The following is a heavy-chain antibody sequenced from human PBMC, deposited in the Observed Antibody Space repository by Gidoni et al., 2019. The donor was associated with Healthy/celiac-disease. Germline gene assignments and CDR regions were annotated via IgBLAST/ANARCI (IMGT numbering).Heavy chain of an antibody. Sequence: SWVRQAPGQGLEWMGGIIPIFGTASYAQKYQGRVTITADKSTSTAYMELSSLRSEDTAVYYCASGGSSSSPGYYYYGMDVWGKGTTVTVSS. J-gene: IGHJ6*04. D-gene: IGHD6-13*01. CDR2: IIPIFGTA. CDR3: ASGGSSSSPGYYYYGMDV. V-gene: IGHV1-69*06.